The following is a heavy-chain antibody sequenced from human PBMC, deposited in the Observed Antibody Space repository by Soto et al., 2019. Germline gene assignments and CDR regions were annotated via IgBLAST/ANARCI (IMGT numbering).Heavy chain of an antibody. CDR1: GGTFSSYA. D-gene: IGHD2-15*01. Sequence: SVKVSCKASGGTFSSYAISWVRQAPGQGLEWMGGIIPTFGTANYAQKFQGRVTITADESTSTAYMELSSLRSEDTAVYYCARGYCSGGNCYSGMDVWGQGTMVTVSS. CDR2: IIPTFGTA. V-gene: IGHV1-69*13. CDR3: ARGYCSGGNCYSGMDV. J-gene: IGHJ6*02.